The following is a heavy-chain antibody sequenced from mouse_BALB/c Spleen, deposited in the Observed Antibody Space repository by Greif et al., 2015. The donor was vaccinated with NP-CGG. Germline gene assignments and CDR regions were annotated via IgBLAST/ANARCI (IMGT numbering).Heavy chain of an antibody. D-gene: IGHD2-10*02. J-gene: IGHJ3*01. CDR2: IYPGDGDT. Sequence: VQLQQSGAELVRPGSSVKISCKASGYAFSSYWMNWVKQRPGQGLEWIGQIYPGDGDTNYNGKFKGKATLTADKSSSTAYMQLSSLTSEDSAVYFCASWGYGNYGFAYWGQGTLVTVSA. V-gene: IGHV1-80*01. CDR1: GYAFSSYW. CDR3: ASWGYGNYGFAY.